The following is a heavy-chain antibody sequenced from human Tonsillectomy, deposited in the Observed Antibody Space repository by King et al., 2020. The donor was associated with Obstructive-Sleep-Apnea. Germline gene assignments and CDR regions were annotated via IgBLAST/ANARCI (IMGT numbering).Heavy chain of an antibody. J-gene: IGHJ4*02. V-gene: IGHV3-23*04. CDR3: AKLGYGADY. CDR1: GFTFSNYA. CDR2: ISGSGGNT. Sequence: VQLVESGGGLVQPGGSLRLSCAASGFTFSNYAMSWVRQAPGKGLEWVSTISGSGGNTYYADTVKGHFTISRDNSKNKLNLQLNSLIAEDTALYYCAKLGYGADYWGQGTLVTVSS. D-gene: IGHD2-15*01.